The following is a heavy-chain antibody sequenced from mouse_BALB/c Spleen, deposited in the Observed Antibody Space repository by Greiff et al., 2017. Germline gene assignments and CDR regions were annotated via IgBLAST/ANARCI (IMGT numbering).Heavy chain of an antibody. V-gene: IGHV2-9*02. CDR2: IWAGGST. CDR3: ATIYYDYDVPYAMDY. CDR1: GFSLTSYG. D-gene: IGHD2-4*01. Sequence: QVQLQQSGPGLVAPSQSLSITCTVSGFSLTSYGVHWVRQPPGKGLEWLGVIWAGGSTNYNSALMSRLSISKDNSKSQVFLKMNSLQTDDTAMYYCATIYYDYDVPYAMDYWGQGTSVTVSS. J-gene: IGHJ4*01.